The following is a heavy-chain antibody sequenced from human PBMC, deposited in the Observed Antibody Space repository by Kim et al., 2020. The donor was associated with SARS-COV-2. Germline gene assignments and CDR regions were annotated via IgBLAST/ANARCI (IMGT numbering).Heavy chain of an antibody. CDR2: IYYSGST. D-gene: IGHD3-10*01. J-gene: IGHJ4*02. Sequence: SETLSLTCTVSGGSISSSSYYWGWIRQPPGKGLEWIGSIYYSGSTYYNPSLKSRVTISVDTSKNQFSLKLSSVTAADTAVYYCARQPALWFGELSLPEIYFFDYWGQGTLVTVSS. CDR1: GGSISSSSYY. V-gene: IGHV4-39*01. CDR3: ARQPALWFGELSLPEIYFFDY.